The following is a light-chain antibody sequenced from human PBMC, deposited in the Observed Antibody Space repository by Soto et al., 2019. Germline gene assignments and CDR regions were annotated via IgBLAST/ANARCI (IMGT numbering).Light chain of an antibody. J-gene: IGKJ1*01. CDR2: DAS. Sequence: DIQMTQSPSTLSASVGDRVTITCRASQSISSWLAWYQQKPGKAPKLLIYDASNLESGVPSRFSRSGSGTEFTLTISSLQPSDFATYFCQQYKSYSQAFGQGTKVELK. V-gene: IGKV1-5*01. CDR3: QQYKSYSQA. CDR1: QSISSW.